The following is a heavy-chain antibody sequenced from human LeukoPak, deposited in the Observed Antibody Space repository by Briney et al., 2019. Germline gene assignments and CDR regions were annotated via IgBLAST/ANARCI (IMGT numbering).Heavy chain of an antibody. Sequence: PSETLSLTCTVPGGSISSYYWSWIRQPPGKGLEWIGYIYYSGSTNYNPSLKSRVTISIDTSKNQFSLKLSSVTAADTAVYYCARDFSGWADYWGQGTLVTVSS. D-gene: IGHD6-19*01. V-gene: IGHV4-59*01. J-gene: IGHJ4*02. CDR3: ARDFSGWADY. CDR1: GGSISSYY. CDR2: IYYSGST.